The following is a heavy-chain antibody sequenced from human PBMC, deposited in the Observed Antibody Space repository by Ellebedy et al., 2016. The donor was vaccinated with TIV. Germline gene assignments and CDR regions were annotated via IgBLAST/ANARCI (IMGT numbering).Heavy chain of an antibody. J-gene: IGHJ4*02. CDR2: IYPGDSDT. V-gene: IGHV5-51*01. Sequence: GESLKISCKGSGYSFTSYWIGWVRQMPGKGLEWMWIIYPGDSDTRYSPSFQGQVTISADKSISTAYLQWSSLKASDTAMYYCARLIGYCSGGSCYPGNWGQGPLVTVSS. CDR1: GYSFTSYW. CDR3: ARLIGYCSGGSCYPGN. D-gene: IGHD2-15*01.